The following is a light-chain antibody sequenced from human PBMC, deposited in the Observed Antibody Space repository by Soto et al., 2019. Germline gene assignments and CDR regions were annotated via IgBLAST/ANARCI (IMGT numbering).Light chain of an antibody. Sequence: EIVLTQSPATLSLSPGERATLSCRASQSVSSYLAWYQQKPGQAPRLLIYDASNTATGIPARFSGSWSRTDFALTVTGLESGAFAVYYYLQRCNRPRTVGLGTKV. CDR1: QSVSSY. CDR3: LQRCNRPRT. CDR2: DAS. V-gene: IGKV3-11*01. J-gene: IGKJ1*01.